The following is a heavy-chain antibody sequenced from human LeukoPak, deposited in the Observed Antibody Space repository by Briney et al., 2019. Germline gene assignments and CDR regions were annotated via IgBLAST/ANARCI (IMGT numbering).Heavy chain of an antibody. V-gene: IGHV4-59*01. CDR1: GGSISSYY. J-gene: IGHJ5*02. D-gene: IGHD6-13*01. CDR2: IYYSGST. CDR3: ARDFTQYSSSPQNWFDP. Sequence: SETLSLTCTVSGGSISSYYWSWIRQPPGKGLEWIGYIYYSGSTNYNPSLRSRVTISVDTSKNQFSLKLSSATAADTAVYYCARDFTQYSSSPQNWFDPWGQGTLVTVSS.